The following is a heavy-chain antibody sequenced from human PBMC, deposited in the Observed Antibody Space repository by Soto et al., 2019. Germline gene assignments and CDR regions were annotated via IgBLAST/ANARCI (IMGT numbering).Heavy chain of an antibody. CDR3: ARVVGCSSTSCPGPFDI. CDR2: ISYDRSNK. V-gene: IGHV3-30-3*01. Sequence: PGVTLRLSCPASGFTFSRYAMHGGGQAPGKGLEWVAVISYDRSNKYYADSVKGRFTISRDNSKNTLYLQMNSLRAEDTAVYYCARVVGCSSTSCPGPFDIWGQGTMVTVSS. D-gene: IGHD2-2*01. CDR1: GFTFSRYA. J-gene: IGHJ3*02.